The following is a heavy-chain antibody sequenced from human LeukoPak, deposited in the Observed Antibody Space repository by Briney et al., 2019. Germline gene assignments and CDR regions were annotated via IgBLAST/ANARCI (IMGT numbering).Heavy chain of an antibody. D-gene: IGHD5-18*01. J-gene: IGHJ4*02. V-gene: IGHV4-38-2*02. CDR2: IYHSGNT. CDR3: ASGAALYTAIASFDY. Sequence: SETLSLTCSVSGYSISSGYYWGWIRQPPGKGLEWIGSIYHSGNTYYNPSLKSRVTISVDTSKNQFSLKLSSVTAADTAVYYCASGAALYTAIASFDYWGQGTLVTVSS. CDR1: GYSISSGYY.